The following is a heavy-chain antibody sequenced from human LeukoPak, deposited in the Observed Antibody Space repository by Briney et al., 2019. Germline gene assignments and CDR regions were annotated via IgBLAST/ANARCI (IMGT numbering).Heavy chain of an antibody. D-gene: IGHD3-16*01. Sequence: SETLSLTCAVSNSSISSAYYWGWVRQSPGKGLEWIASVYHSGTTYYNPSLKSRVTISIDTSKKHFSLKLSSVTAADTAVYYCARDAGTTMIKGGLDYWGQGTLVTVSS. J-gene: IGHJ4*02. CDR2: VYHSGTT. CDR3: ARDAGTTMIKGGLDY. CDR1: NSSISSAYY. V-gene: IGHV4-38-2*01.